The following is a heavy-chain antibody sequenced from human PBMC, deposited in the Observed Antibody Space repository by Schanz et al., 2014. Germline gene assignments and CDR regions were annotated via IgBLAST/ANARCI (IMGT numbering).Heavy chain of an antibody. J-gene: IGHJ5*02. V-gene: IGHV3-23*04. Sequence: VQLVESGGGVVQPGRSLRLSCVASGFTFSSYDVFWVRQAPGKGLEWVSAISGSGGSTYYADSVKGRFTISRDNSKNTLYLQMNSLRAEDTAVYYCARPALWFGDNCFDPWGQGTLVTVSS. CDR3: ARPALWFGDNCFDP. D-gene: IGHD3-10*01. CDR2: ISGSGGST. CDR1: GFTFSSYD.